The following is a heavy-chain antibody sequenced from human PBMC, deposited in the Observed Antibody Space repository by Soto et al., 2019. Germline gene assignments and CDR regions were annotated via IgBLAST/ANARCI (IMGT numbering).Heavy chain of an antibody. Sequence: VSCKASGYSFASYDISWVRQETGQGLEWMGWMNPNSGNTGYAQKFQGRVTMTRNTSISTAYMELSSLRSEDTAVYYCARAPARRGRRGWFDPWVQGTLVTVSS. CDR2: MNPNSGNT. CDR1: GYSFASYD. D-gene: IGHD6-6*01. CDR3: ARAPARRGRRGWFDP. J-gene: IGHJ5*02. V-gene: IGHV1-8*01.